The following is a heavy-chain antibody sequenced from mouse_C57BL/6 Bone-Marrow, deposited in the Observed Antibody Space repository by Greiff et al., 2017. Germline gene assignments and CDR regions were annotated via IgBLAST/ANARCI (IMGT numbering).Heavy chain of an antibody. V-gene: IGHV1-75*01. J-gene: IGHJ4*01. D-gene: IGHD1-1*01. CDR3: ARGATVVPYYYAMDY. CDR1: GYTFTDYY. CDR2: IFPGSGST. Sequence: VQLQQSGPELVKPGASVKISCKASGYTFTDYYINWVKQRPGQGLEWIGWIFPGSGSTYYNEKFKGKATLTVDKSSSTAYMLLSGLTSEDSAVYFCARGATVVPYYYAMDYWGKGTSVTVSS.